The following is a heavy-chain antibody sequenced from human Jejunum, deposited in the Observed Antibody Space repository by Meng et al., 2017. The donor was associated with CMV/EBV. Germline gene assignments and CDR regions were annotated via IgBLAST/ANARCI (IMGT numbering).Heavy chain of an antibody. CDR1: ASLSDIC. CDR2: VTPSGTA. V-gene: IGHV4-34*01. CDR3: AGAPPVAAPGSYFDS. J-gene: IGHJ4*02. D-gene: IGHD1-14*01. Sequence: ASLSDICWDWVRQTPVKERGWVGDVTPSGTATYTPSLESRVTISRDTSKIQSSLRLTFVTVEDTAVYYCAGAPPVAAPGSYFDSWGQGAQVTVSS.